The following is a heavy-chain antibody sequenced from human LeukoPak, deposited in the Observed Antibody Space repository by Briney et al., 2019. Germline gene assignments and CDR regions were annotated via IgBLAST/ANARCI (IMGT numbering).Heavy chain of an antibody. J-gene: IGHJ4*02. CDR1: GFTFSSYS. Sequence: GGSLRLSCAASGFTFSSYSMNWVRQAPGKGLEWVSSISSSSSYIYYADSVKGRFTISRDNAKNSLYLQMNSLRAEDTAVYYCARASWDSSGYYYEYWGQGTLVTVSS. D-gene: IGHD3-22*01. CDR2: ISSSSSYI. CDR3: ARASWDSSGYYYEY. V-gene: IGHV3-21*01.